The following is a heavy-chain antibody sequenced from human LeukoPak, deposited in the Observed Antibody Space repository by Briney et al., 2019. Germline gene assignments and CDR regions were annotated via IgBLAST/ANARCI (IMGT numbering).Heavy chain of an antibody. D-gene: IGHD3-10*01. V-gene: IGHV1-46*01. CDR3: ARVYDPLSSGSPSTADY. Sequence: ASVKVSCKASGYTFTSYYMHWVRQAPGQGLEWMGIINPSGGSTSYAQKFQGRVTMTRDMSTSTVYMELSSLRSEDTAVYYCARVYDPLSSGSPSTADYWGQGTLVTVSS. CDR1: GYTFTSYY. J-gene: IGHJ4*02. CDR2: INPSGGST.